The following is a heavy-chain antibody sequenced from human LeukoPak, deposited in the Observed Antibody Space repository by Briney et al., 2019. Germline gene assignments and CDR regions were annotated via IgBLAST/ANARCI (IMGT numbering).Heavy chain of an antibody. CDR2: VNPNSGGA. CDR3: ARGLQYFDNSGYKRLDS. J-gene: IGHJ4*02. V-gene: IGHV1-2*02. D-gene: IGHD3-22*01. CDR1: GYTFSGYY. Sequence: GASVKVSCKASGYTFSGYYIHWVRQAPGEGLEWMGWVNPNSGGANSAQKFQGRVTMTKDTSISTAYMELSRLRHDDTAVYYCARGLQYFDNSGYKRLDSRGQGALVTVSS.